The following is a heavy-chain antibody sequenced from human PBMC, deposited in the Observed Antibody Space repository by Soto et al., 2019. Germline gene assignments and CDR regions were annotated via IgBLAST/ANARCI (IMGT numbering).Heavy chain of an antibody. V-gene: IGHV3-15*07. CDR2: IKSKTDGGTT. D-gene: IGHD3-10*01. Sequence: PGRSLRLPYAASGFTISNAWMNWVRQAPGRGLEWVGRIKSKTDGGTTDYAAPVKGRFTVSRDDSKNTLYLQMNSLKTEDTAVYYCPPEIWYWGQGTLVTVSS. CDR3: PPEIWY. CDR1: GFTISNAW. J-gene: IGHJ4*02.